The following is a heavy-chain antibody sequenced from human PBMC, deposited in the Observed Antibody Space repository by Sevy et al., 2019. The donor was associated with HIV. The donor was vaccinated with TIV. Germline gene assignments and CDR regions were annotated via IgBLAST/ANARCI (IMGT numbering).Heavy chain of an antibody. V-gene: IGHV4-39*01. CDR3: ARPADYVNYYYGMDV. J-gene: IGHJ6*02. CDR1: GGSISSGY. D-gene: IGHD4-17*01. Sequence: SETLSLTCTVSGGSISSGYWDWIRQSPGKGLEWIGSIYYSGSTYCNPSLKSRVIISVDTSKNQFSLKLSSVTAADTALYYCARPADYVNYYYGMDVWGQGTTVTVSS. CDR2: IYYSGST.